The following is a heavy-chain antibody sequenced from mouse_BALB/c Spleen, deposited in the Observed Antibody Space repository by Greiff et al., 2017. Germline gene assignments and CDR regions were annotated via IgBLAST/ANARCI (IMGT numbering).Heavy chain of an antibody. CDR3: ASGGSYAMDD. CDR2: ISSGSSTI. J-gene: IGHJ4*01. V-gene: IGHV5-17*02. Sequence: EVQVVESGGGLVQPGGSRKLSCAASGFTFSSFGMHWVRQAPEKGLEWVAYISSGSSTIYYADTVKGRFTISRDNPKNTLFLQMTSLRSEDTAMYYCASGGSYAMDDWGQGTSVTVSS. CDR1: GFTFSSFG.